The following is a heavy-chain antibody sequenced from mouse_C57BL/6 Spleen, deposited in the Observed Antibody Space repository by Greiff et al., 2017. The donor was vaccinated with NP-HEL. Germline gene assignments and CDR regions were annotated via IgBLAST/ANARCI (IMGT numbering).Heavy chain of an antibody. J-gene: IGHJ1*03. Sequence: VQLQQSGPELVKPGASVKISCKASGYTFTDYYMNWVKQSHGKSLEWIGDINPNNGGTSYNQKFKGKATLTVDKSSSTAYMELRSLTSEDSAVYYCARGVPWYFDVWGTGTTVTVSS. CDR1: GYTFTDYY. CDR2: INPNNGGT. V-gene: IGHV1-26*01. CDR3: ARGVPWYFDV.